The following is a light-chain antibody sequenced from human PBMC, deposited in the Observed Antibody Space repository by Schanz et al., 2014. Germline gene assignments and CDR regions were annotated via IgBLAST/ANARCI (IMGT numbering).Light chain of an antibody. CDR1: QSVSSNY. Sequence: EIVLTQSPGTLSLSPGERATLSCRASQSVSSNYLAWYQQKPGQAPRLLISGASNRAAGIPDRFSGSGSGTDFTLTISRLEPEDFAVYYCQQCGSSRWTFGQGTKVEIK. CDR3: QQCGSSRWT. CDR2: GAS. V-gene: IGKV3-20*01. J-gene: IGKJ1*01.